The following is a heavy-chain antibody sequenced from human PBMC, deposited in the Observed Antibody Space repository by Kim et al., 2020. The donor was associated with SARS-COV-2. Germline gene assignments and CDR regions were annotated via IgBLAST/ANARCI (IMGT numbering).Heavy chain of an antibody. CDR3: AIQGRGSSWLATVDY. J-gene: IGHJ4*02. D-gene: IGHD6-13*01. V-gene: IGHV1-69*13. Sequence: SVKVSCKTSGGTFSSYAISWVRQATGQGLEWMGGINPIFGTANYAQKFQGRVTITADESTSTAYMELSSLRSEDTAVYYCAIQGRGSSWLATVDYWGQGTQVSVSS. CDR2: INPIFGTA. CDR1: GGTFSSYA.